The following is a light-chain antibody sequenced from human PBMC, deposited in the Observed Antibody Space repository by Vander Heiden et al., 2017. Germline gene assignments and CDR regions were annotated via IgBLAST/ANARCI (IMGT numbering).Light chain of an antibody. CDR2: GAS. CDR3: QHYGSSPLFT. V-gene: IGKV3-20*01. CDR1: QSVSSGN. Sequence: VFTQSPRTLALSPGERATLPCRARQSVSSGNLTWYQQKPGQAPRLLIYGASSRATAIPDRFSGSGSGRDLTLTISRLEPEDFAVYYCQHYGSSPLFTFGPGTKVDIK. J-gene: IGKJ3*01.